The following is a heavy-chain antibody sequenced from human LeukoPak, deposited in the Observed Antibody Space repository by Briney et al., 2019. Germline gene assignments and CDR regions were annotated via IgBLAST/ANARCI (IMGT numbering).Heavy chain of an antibody. CDR1: GFTFTNYA. D-gene: IGHD3-10*01. J-gene: IGHJ4*02. CDR3: GGSGSYYTPSYY. V-gene: IGHV3-23*01. CDR2: ICGSGGST. Sequence: GGSLRLSCAASGFTFTNYAMSWVRQAPGKGLEWVSAICGSGGSTYYADSVKGRFTISRDNSKNTLYLQMNSLRADDTAVYYCGGSGSYYTPSYYWGQGTLVTVSS.